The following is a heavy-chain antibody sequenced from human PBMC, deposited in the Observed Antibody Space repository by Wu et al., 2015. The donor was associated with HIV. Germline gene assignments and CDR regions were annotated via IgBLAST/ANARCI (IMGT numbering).Heavy chain of an antibody. CDR1: GYTFRVYF. CDR2: INPNSGYT. J-gene: IGHJ6*02. V-gene: IGHV1-2*02. CDR3: ARDSPLTMLRGVNVMDV. Sequence: QVQLVQSGAEVKKPGASMKISCKGSGYTFRVYFIQWLRQAPGQGLEWMGWINPNSGYTNYAQKFQGRVTMTRDTSVSTAYMELTSLTSDDTAVYYCARDSPLTMLRGVNVMDVWGQGTTVTVSS. D-gene: IGHD3-10*01.